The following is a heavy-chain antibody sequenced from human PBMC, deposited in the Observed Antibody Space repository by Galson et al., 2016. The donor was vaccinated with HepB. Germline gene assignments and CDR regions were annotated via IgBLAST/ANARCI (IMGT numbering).Heavy chain of an antibody. CDR1: GFTFSSYS. CDR3: AREDSRGWLDN. Sequence: SLRLSCAASGFTFSSYSMNWVRQAPGKGLEWISYISSSGGSILYADSVKGRFTVSRDNAKNSVSPQMNSLRDEDTALYYCAREDSRGWLDNWGQGTLVTVSS. CDR2: ISSSGGSI. D-gene: IGHD3-22*01. V-gene: IGHV3-48*02. J-gene: IGHJ4*02.